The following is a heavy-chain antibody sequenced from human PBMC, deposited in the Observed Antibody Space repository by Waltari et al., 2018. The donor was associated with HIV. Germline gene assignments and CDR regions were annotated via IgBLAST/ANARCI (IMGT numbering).Heavy chain of an antibody. CDR2: SIGYNGDT. J-gene: IGHJ6*02. CDR3: ARARRGGESSGGTCCYYRMDV. D-gene: IGHD6-19*01. V-gene: IGHV1-18*01. CDR1: GYTFTSYG. Sequence: QVQLVQSGAEVKKPGASVQVSCKASGYTFTSYGISWVRQAPGQGLAWMGWSIGYNGDTNNKQKLAVKVQVTTATSTCAAYVELRRRSADAADVDNCARARRGGESSGGTCCYYRMDVWGQGTTVTVSS.